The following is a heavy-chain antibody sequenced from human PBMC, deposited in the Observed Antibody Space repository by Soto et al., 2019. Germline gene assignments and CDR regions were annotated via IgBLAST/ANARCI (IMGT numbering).Heavy chain of an antibody. V-gene: IGHV1-18*01. CDR2: FNTYNGNT. CDR1: GYTFSSYG. J-gene: IGHJ4*02. CDR3: ARERGGYSYGDY. Sequence: QVQLVQSGAEVKKPGASVKVSCKASGYTFSSYGITWVRQAPGQRLEWMGWFNTYNGNTNYAQKFQGRVTMTTDTSTITAYMELRSLRSDDTAVYYCARERGGYSYGDYWGQGALVTVSS. D-gene: IGHD5-18*01.